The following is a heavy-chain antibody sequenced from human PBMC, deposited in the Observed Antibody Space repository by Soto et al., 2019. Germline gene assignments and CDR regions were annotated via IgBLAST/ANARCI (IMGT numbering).Heavy chain of an antibody. CDR3: ANKIMTQLEY. V-gene: IGHV3-21*01. CDR2: ISSSSSYI. Sequence: GSLRLSCAASGFTFSSYSMNWVRQAPGKGLEWVSSISSSSSYIYYADSVKGRFTISRDNAKNSLYLQMNSLRAEDTAVYYCANKIMTQLEYWGQGTLVTVSS. D-gene: IGHD2-21*02. CDR1: GFTFSSYS. J-gene: IGHJ4*02.